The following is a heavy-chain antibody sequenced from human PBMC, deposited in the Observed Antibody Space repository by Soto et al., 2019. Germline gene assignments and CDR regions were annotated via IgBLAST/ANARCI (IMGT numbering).Heavy chain of an antibody. Sequence: QVQLQESGPGLVKPSQTLSLTCAVSGGSISSGGYYWSWIRQHPGKGLEWIGYIYYSGNTHYNASLKSRVTISMDTSKNQFSLNLSSVTAADTAVYYGARVVCGTTNCATFDFWGQGTLVTVSS. CDR3: ARVVCGTTNCATFDF. CDR2: IYYSGNT. V-gene: IGHV4-31*11. CDR1: GGSISSGGYY. J-gene: IGHJ4*02. D-gene: IGHD2-2*01.